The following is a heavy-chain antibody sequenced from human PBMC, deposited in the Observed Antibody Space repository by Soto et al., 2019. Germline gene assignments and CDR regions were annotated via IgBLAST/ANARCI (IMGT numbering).Heavy chain of an antibody. D-gene: IGHD6-13*01. CDR1: GGTFSSST. Sequence: QVQLVQSGAEVKKPGSSVKVSCKASGGTFSSSTISWVRQAPGQGLEWMGRIIPILGIANYAQKFQGRVTITADKSTSTAYMELSSLRSEDTAVYYCARDRGYSSSWYGAAAVINWFDPWGQVTLVTVSS. CDR3: ARDRGYSSSWYGAAAVINWFDP. J-gene: IGHJ5*02. CDR2: IIPILGIA. V-gene: IGHV1-69*08.